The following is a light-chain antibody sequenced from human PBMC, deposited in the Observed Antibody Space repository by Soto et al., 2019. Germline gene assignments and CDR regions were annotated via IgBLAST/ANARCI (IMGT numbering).Light chain of an antibody. Sequence: EMVLSQSPVTLSVAPGERATLSCRASQSVSSNLAWYQHRPGQAPRLLSFGASTRATGVPARFSGGGSGTEFTLTISSLQSEDFALYYCQQYMHWPRTFGQGTKVDIK. J-gene: IGKJ1*01. CDR3: QQYMHWPRT. CDR1: QSVSSN. V-gene: IGKV3-15*01. CDR2: GAS.